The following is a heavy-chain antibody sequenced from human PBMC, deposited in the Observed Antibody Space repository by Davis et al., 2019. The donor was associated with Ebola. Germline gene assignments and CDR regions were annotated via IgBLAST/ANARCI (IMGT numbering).Heavy chain of an antibody. CDR2: IWYDGSNK. CDR1: GFTFSSYG. J-gene: IGHJ6*03. Sequence: GESLKISCAASGFTFSSYGMHWVRQAPGKGLEWVAVIWYDGSNKYYADSVKGRFTISRDNSKNTLYLQMNSLRAEDTAVYYCARDRSVYYDFWSGALSYYMDVWGKGTTVTVSS. CDR3: ARDRSVYYDFWSGALSYYMDV. D-gene: IGHD3-3*01. V-gene: IGHV3-33*01.